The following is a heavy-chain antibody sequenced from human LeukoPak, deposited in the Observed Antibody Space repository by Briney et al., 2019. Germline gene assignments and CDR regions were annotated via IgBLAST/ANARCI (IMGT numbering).Heavy chain of an antibody. D-gene: IGHD3-10*01. Sequence: GGSLRLSCAASGFTVSSNYMSWVRQAPGEGLEWVSVIYSGGSTYYADSVKGRFTISRDNSKNTLYLQMNSLRAEDTAVYYCARDSYYYGSGSYYAFDIWGQGTMVTVSS. J-gene: IGHJ3*02. V-gene: IGHV3-53*01. CDR1: GFTVSSNY. CDR3: ARDSYYYGSGSYYAFDI. CDR2: IYSGGST.